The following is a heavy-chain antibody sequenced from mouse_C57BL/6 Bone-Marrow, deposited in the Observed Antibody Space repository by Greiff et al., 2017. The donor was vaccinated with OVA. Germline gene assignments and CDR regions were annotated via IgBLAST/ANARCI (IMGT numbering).Heavy chain of an antibody. D-gene: IGHD2-4*01. Sequence: EVQVVESGGGLVKPGGSLKLSCAASGFTFSSYAMSWVRQTPEKRLEWVATISDGGSYTYYPDNVKGRFTISRDNAKNNLYLQMSHLKSEDTAMYYCASYDYAWFAYWGQGTLVTVSA. CDR1: GFTFSSYA. CDR3: ASYDYAWFAY. CDR2: ISDGGSYT. J-gene: IGHJ3*01. V-gene: IGHV5-4*01.